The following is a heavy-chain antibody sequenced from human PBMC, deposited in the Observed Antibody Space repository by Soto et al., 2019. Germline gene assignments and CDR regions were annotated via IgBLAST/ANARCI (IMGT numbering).Heavy chain of an antibody. V-gene: IGHV4-34*01. Sequence: QVQLQQWGAGLLKPSETLSLTCAVYGGSFSGYYWSWIRKPPGKGLEWIGEINHSGSTNYNPSLKSPVTISLDTSKNQFSRKLSSVTGAAPAVYCCARGKSMARGAHWGWFDPSGQGSLVTVSS. J-gene: IGHJ5*02. CDR2: INHSGST. CDR3: ARGKSMARGAHWGWFDP. CDR1: GGSFSGYY. D-gene: IGHD3-10*01.